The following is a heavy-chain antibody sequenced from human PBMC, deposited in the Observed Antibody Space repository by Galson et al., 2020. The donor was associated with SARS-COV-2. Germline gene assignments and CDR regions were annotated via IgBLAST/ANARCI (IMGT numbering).Heavy chain of an antibody. J-gene: IGHJ6*02. Sequence: ASETLSLTCAVSGGSISSGGYYWSWTRQQPGKGLAWIGYIYYSETASYAPSLENRAYISVDSSQNELSLKLYSVTAADTAVYYCARRDYHYYAMDVWGQGITVTVSS. CDR3: ARRDYHYYAMDV. CDR1: GGSISSGGYY. V-gene: IGHV4-31*11. CDR2: IYYSETA.